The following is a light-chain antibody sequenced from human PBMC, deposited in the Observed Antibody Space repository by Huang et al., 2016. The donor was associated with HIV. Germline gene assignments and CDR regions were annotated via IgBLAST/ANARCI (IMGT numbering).Light chain of an antibody. CDR3: QERIQWPRLT. V-gene: IGKV3-11*01. CDR2: RAA. CDR1: QNVTDS. Sequence: EIVLTHSPATLSLSPGERATLSCRASQNVTDSLAWYRQKPGQAPSLLIYRAANRATGTPARFSGSGSGTDFTLTISSLEPEDFAIYYCQERIQWPRLTFGGGTKVEIK. J-gene: IGKJ4*01.